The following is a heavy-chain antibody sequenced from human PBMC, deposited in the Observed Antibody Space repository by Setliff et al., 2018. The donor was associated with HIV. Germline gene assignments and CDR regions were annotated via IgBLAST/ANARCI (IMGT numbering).Heavy chain of an antibody. D-gene: IGHD4-17*01. Sequence: PGGSLRLSCATSGFTFSDSAMHWVRQASGKGLEWVGRIRSIANSHATTYAASVKGRFTISRDDSKDTAYLQMDRLRTEDTAVYYCTRHETTAYWGQGTLGTV. CDR2: IRSIANSHAT. V-gene: IGHV3-73*01. CDR1: GFTFSDSA. J-gene: IGHJ4*02. CDR3: TRHETTAY.